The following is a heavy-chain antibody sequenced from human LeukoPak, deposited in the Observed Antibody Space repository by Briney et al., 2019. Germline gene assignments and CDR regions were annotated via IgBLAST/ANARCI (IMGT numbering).Heavy chain of an antibody. D-gene: IGHD6-13*01. Sequence: PSETLSLTCTVSGGSISSSSYYWGWIRQPPGKGLEWIGKIYYGRNYQWNSSLKSRVTISVDTSKNQFSLKLSSVTAADTAVYYCATQSSSWHYLEYWGQGTLVTVSS. CDR1: GGSISSSSYY. CDR3: ATQSSSWHYLEY. J-gene: IGHJ4*02. CDR2: IYYGRNY. V-gene: IGHV4-39*01.